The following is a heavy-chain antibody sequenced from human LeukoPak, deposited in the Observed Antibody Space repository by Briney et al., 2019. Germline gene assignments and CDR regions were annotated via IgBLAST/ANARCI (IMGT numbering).Heavy chain of an antibody. CDR2: IYYSGTT. CDR3: ARSDTNAWYDY. Sequence: SETLSLTCTISGGSISNYYWGWMRQSPGKGLEWIGYIYYSGTTNYNPSLKSRVSLSVDTSKNQFSLKLASVTAADTAVYYCARSDTNAWYDYWGQGTLVTVSS. V-gene: IGHV4-59*01. J-gene: IGHJ4*02. D-gene: IGHD6-13*01. CDR1: GGSISNYY.